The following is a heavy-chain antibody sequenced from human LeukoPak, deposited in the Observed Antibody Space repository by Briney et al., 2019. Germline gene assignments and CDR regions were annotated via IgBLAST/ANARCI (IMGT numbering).Heavy chain of an antibody. D-gene: IGHD2-15*01. CDR3: AKRGSSVNATPRDYFDY. Sequence: GGSLRLSCAASGFTFSSYAMSWVRQAPGKGLEWVSVISGSGDSTYYADSVKGRFTISRDNSKNTLYLQMNSLRAEDTAVYSCAKRGSSVNATPRDYFDYWGQGNLVTVSS. CDR2: ISGSGDST. J-gene: IGHJ4*02. CDR1: GFTFSSYA. V-gene: IGHV3-23*01.